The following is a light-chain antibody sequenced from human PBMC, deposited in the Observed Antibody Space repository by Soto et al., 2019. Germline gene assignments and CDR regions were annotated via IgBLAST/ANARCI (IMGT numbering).Light chain of an antibody. V-gene: IGKV3-11*01. CDR2: DAS. J-gene: IGKJ3*01. Sequence: EIVLTQSPATLSLSPGERATLSCRASQSVSSYLAWYQHKPGQAPRLLIYDASNRATGIPARFSGSGSGTDFTLTISSLEPEDCAVYYCQQRSNWIFTFGPGTKVDIK. CDR3: QQRSNWIFT. CDR1: QSVSSY.